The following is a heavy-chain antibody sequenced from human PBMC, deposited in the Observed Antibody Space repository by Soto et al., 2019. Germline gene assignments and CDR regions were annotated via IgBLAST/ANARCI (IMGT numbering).Heavy chain of an antibody. Sequence: EVQLVESGGGLVKPGGSLRLSCAASGFTFSSYSMNWVRQAPGKGLEWVSSISSSSSYIYYADSVKGRFPISRDNAKNSLYLQMNSLRAEDTAVYYCARVGPSDYDFWSGYTPLYFDYWGQGTLVTVSS. CDR2: ISSSSSYI. CDR3: ARVGPSDYDFWSGYTPLYFDY. D-gene: IGHD3-3*01. J-gene: IGHJ4*02. V-gene: IGHV3-21*01. CDR1: GFTFSSYS.